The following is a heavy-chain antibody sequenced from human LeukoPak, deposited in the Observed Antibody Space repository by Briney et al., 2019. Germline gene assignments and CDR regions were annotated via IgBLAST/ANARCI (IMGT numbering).Heavy chain of an antibody. CDR3: ARDEDCSSTSCSFDY. J-gene: IGHJ4*02. D-gene: IGHD2-2*01. CDR2: IFYRGNT. Sequence: PSETLSLTCSVSGGSITSSDYYWGWIRQPPGKGLEWIGIIFYRGNTYHNPSLKSRVTMSVDTSKNQFSLNLRSVTAADTAVYYCARDEDCSSTSCSFDYWGQGTLVTVSS. V-gene: IGHV4-39*02. CDR1: GGSITSSDYY.